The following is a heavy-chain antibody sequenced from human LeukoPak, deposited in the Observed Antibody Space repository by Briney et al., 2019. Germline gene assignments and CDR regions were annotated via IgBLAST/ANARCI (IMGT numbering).Heavy chain of an antibody. D-gene: IGHD3-22*01. Sequence: ASVKVSCKASGYTFTGYYMHWVRQAPGQGHEWMGWINPNSGGTKYAQKFQGWVTMTRDTSISTAYMELSRLRSDDTAVYYCARGGGFDSSGYNWFDPWGQGTLVTVSS. CDR2: INPNSGGT. V-gene: IGHV1-2*04. CDR1: GYTFTGYY. CDR3: ARGGGFDSSGYNWFDP. J-gene: IGHJ5*02.